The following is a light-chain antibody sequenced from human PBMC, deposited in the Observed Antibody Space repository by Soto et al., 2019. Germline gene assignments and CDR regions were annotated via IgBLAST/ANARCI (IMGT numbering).Light chain of an antibody. Sequence: QLVLTQSPSASASLGASVQLTCTLSSGHSNYAITWHQQQPEKGPRYLMKLNSDGRHSKGDGIPDRFSGSSSGAERYLTISSLQSEDEADYYCQTWGTGTVVFGGGTKLTVL. CDR3: QTWGTGTVV. J-gene: IGLJ2*01. CDR1: SGHSNYA. V-gene: IGLV4-69*02. CDR2: LNSDGRH.